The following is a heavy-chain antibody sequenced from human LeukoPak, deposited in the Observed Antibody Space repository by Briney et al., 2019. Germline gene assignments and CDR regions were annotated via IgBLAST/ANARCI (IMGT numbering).Heavy chain of an antibody. V-gene: IGHV2-5*02. J-gene: IGHJ5*02. Sequence: SGPTLVKPTQTLTLTCTFSGFSLSTSGVGVGWIRQPPGKALEWLALIYWDDDKRYSPSLKSRLTITKDTSKNQVVLTMTNMDPVDTATYYCAHSSSIAAAGTMDLEFDPWGQGTLVTVSS. D-gene: IGHD6-13*01. CDR2: IYWDDDK. CDR1: GFSLSTSGVG. CDR3: AHSSSIAAAGTMDLEFDP.